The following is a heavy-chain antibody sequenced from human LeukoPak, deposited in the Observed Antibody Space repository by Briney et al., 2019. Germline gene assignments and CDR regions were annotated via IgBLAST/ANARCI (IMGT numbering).Heavy chain of an antibody. D-gene: IGHD2-15*01. CDR2: IYHSGST. J-gene: IGHJ6*03. CDR3: ARGYCSGGSCYSYYYYSYMDV. V-gene: IGHV4-38-2*02. Sequence: SETLSLTCTVSGYSISSGYYWGWIRQPPGKGLEWIGSIYHSGSTYYNPSLKSRVTISVDTSKKQFSLKLSSVTAADTAVYYCARGYCSGGSCYSYYYYSYMDVWGKGTTVTVSS. CDR1: GYSISSGYY.